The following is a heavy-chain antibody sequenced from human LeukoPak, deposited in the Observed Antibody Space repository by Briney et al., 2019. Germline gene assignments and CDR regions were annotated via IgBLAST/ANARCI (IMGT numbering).Heavy chain of an antibody. J-gene: IGHJ4*02. CDR2: ITSGGGTT. Sequence: PGVSLRLSCAASGFTFSIYAMTWVRRAPGKGLEWISTITSGGGTTYSADSVKGRFTISRDNSKNTLYLQMNSLRAEDTAVYYCAKGRGQLYNFDYWGQGALVTVSS. D-gene: IGHD1-1*01. V-gene: IGHV3-23*01. CDR3: AKGRGQLYNFDY. CDR1: GFTFSIYA.